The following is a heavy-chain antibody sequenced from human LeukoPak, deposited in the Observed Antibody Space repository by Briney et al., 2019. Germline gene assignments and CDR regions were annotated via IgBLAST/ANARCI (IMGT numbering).Heavy chain of an antibody. CDR1: GGTFSSYA. CDR2: ISAYNGNT. V-gene: IGHV1-18*01. Sequence: ASVKVSCKASGGTFSSYAISWVRQAPGQGLEWMGWISAYNGNTNYAQKLQGRVTMTTDTSTSTAYMELRSLRSDDTAVYYCARGGRIQLWLLTDYWGQGTLVTVSS. D-gene: IGHD5-18*01. J-gene: IGHJ4*02. CDR3: ARGGRIQLWLLTDY.